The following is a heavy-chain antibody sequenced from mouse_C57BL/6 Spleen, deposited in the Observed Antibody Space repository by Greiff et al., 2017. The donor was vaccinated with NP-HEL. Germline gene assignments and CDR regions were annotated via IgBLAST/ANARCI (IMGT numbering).Heavy chain of an antibody. Sequence: VQLQQSGAELVRPGASVKLSCKASGYTFTDYYINWVKQRPGQGLEWIARIYPGSGNTYYNEKFKGKATLTAEKSSSTAYMQLSSLTSEDSAVYICARSKGNYKDAMDYWGQGTSVTVSS. D-gene: IGHD2-1*01. CDR2: IYPGSGNT. CDR3: ARSKGNYKDAMDY. CDR1: GYTFTDYY. V-gene: IGHV1-76*01. J-gene: IGHJ4*01.